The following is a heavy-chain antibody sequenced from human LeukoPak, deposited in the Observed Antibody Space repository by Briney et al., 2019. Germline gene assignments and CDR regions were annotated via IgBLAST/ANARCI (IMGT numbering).Heavy chain of an antibody. Sequence: GGSLRLSCAASGFTFSSYGMHWVRQAPGKGLEWVAFISYDGSNKYYADSVKGRFTISRDNSKNTLYLQMNSLRAEDTAVYYCAKIEVEGSGWPGGDYWGQGTLVTVSS. V-gene: IGHV3-30*18. D-gene: IGHD6-19*01. CDR2: ISYDGSNK. CDR3: AKIEVEGSGWPGGDY. CDR1: GFTFSSYG. J-gene: IGHJ4*02.